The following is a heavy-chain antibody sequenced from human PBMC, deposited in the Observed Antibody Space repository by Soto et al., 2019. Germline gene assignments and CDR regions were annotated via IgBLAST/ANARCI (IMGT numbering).Heavy chain of an antibody. CDR2: IIPILGIA. V-gene: IGHV1-69*08. Sequence: QVQLVQSGAEVKKPGSSVKVSCKASGGTFSSYTISWVRQAPGQGLEWMGRIIPILGIANYAQKFQGRVTIXXDTSTSTAYMELSSLRAEDTAVYYCARDLGAAFDYWGQGTLVTVSS. CDR3: ARDLGAAFDY. J-gene: IGHJ4*02. CDR1: GGTFSSYT. D-gene: IGHD1-26*01.